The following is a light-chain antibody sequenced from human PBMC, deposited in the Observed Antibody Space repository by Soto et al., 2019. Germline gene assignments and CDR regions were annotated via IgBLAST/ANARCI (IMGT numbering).Light chain of an antibody. CDR1: SSDVGGYSY. Sequence: QSALTQPTSASGSAGQSVTISCTGASSDVGGYSYVSWYQQHPGKAPKLMIYEVNKRPSGVPDRFSGSKSGNTASLTVSGLQAEDEADYYCSSYTGSNNVVFGGGTKLTV. CDR3: SSYTGSNNVV. J-gene: IGLJ2*01. V-gene: IGLV2-8*01. CDR2: EVN.